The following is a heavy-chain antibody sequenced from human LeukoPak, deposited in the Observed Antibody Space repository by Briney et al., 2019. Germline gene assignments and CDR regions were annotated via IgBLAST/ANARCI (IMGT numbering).Heavy chain of an antibody. CDR1: GFTFSSYG. J-gene: IGHJ1*01. D-gene: IGHD1-26*01. CDR3: ARGYNSGSTWNFQH. CDR2: IWYDGSNK. Sequence: GRSLRLSCAASGFTFSSYGMHWVRQAPDKGLEWVAVIWYDGSNKYYADSVKGRFTISRDNSKNTLYLQMNSLRAEDTAVYYCARGYNSGSTWNFQHWGQGTLVTVSS. V-gene: IGHV3-33*01.